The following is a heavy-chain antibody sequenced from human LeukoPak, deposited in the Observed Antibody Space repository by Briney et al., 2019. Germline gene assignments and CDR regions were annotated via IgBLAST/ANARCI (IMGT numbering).Heavy chain of an antibody. Sequence: SSETLSLTCTVSGGSISSYYWSWIRQPAGKGLEWIGRIYTSGSTNYNPSLKSRVTMSVDTSKNQFSLKLSSVTAADTAVYYCARHSLFDHYDFWSGYFDYWGQGTLVTVSS. D-gene: IGHD3-3*01. V-gene: IGHV4-4*07. CDR1: GGSISSYY. J-gene: IGHJ4*02. CDR2: IYTSGST. CDR3: ARHSLFDHYDFWSGYFDY.